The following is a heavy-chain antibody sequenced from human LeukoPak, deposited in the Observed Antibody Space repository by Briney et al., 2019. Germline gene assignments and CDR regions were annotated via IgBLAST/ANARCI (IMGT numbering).Heavy chain of an antibody. Sequence: SETLSLTCTVSGGSISSSSYYWGWIRQPPGKGLEWIGSIYYSGSTYYNPSLKSRVTISVDTSKNQFSLKLSSVTAADAAVYYCARVYSSGWYYDDYWGQGTLVTVSS. J-gene: IGHJ4*02. CDR3: ARVYSSGWYYDDY. D-gene: IGHD6-19*01. CDR1: GGSISSSSYY. V-gene: IGHV4-39*07. CDR2: IYYSGST.